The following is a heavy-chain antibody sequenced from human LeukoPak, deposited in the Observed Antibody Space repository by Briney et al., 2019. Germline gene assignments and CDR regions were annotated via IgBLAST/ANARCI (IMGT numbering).Heavy chain of an antibody. V-gene: IGHV1-24*01. CDR2: FDPEDGET. CDR3: ATPQPSHDSSGYRWFDP. CDR1: GYTLTELS. D-gene: IGHD3-22*01. Sequence: GASVKVSCKVSGYTLTELSMHWVRQAPGKGLEWMGGFDPEDGETICAQKFQGRVTMTEDTSTDTAYMELSSLRSEDTAVYYCATPQPSHDSSGYRWFDPWGQGTLVTVSS. J-gene: IGHJ5*02.